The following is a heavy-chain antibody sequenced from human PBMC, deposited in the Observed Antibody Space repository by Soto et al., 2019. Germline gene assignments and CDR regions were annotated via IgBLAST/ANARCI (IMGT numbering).Heavy chain of an antibody. CDR3: ARDHSRVCSGGTCYPSYFDY. D-gene: IGHD2-15*01. J-gene: IGHJ4*02. V-gene: IGHV3-30-3*01. CDR2: ISYDGSNK. CDR1: GFTFSNYA. Sequence: GGSLRLSCAASGFTFSNYAMHWVRQAPGKGLEWVAVISYDGSNKYYADSVKGRFTISRDNSKNTLYLHMNSLRTDDTAVYYCARDHSRVCSGGTCYPSYFDYRGQGTLVTVSS.